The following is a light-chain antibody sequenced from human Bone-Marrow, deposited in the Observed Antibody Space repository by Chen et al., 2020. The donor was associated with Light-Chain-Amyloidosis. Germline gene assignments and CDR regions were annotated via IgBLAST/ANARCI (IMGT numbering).Light chain of an antibody. CDR3: SSYAGSNNFV. J-gene: IGLJ1*01. CDR1: SSDVGDYKY. V-gene: IGLV2-8*01. CDR2: EVS. Sequence: QSALAQPPSASGSPGQSVTISCAGTSSDVGDYKYVSWYQQHPGKAPKLMIYEVSKRPSGVPDRFSGSKSGNTASLTVSGLHAEDEADYYCSSYAGSNNFVFGTGTKVTVL.